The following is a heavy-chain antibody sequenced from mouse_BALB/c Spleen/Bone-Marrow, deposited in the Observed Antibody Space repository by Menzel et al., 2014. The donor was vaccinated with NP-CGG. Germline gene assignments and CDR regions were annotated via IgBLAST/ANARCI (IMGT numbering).Heavy chain of an antibody. D-gene: IGHD1-1*01. Sequence: EVQLVESGGGLVQPGGSLKLSCAASGFTFSSYGMSWVRQTPDKRLELVATINSNGGSTYYPDSVKGRFTISRDNAKNTLYLQMSSLKSEDTAMYYCARDYYGSSYAMDYRGQGTSVTVSS. CDR2: INSNGGST. V-gene: IGHV5-6-3*01. J-gene: IGHJ4*01. CDR3: ARDYYGSSYAMDY. CDR1: GFTFSSYG.